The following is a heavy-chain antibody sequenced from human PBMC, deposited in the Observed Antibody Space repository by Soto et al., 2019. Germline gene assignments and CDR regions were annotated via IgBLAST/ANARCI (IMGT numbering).Heavy chain of an antibody. Sequence: QIALKESGPTLVKPTQTLTLTCTFSGFSLSTGGVGVGWIRQPPGKALEWLALIYWDDDKRYSPSLRRRLTIXRDTSKTQVVLTMTNMDPADTATYYCTHRESDREAYWGQGILVTVSS. CDR2: IYWDDDK. J-gene: IGHJ4*01. CDR3: THRESDREAY. V-gene: IGHV2-5*02. CDR1: GFSLSTGGVG. D-gene: IGHD3-10*01.